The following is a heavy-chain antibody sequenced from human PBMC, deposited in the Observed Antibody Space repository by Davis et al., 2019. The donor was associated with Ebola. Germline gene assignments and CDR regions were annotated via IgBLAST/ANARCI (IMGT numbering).Heavy chain of an antibody. Sequence: AALVKVFCKASGYTFTSYDINWVRQATGQGLEWMGWMNPNSGNTGYAQKFQGRVTMTRNTSISTAYMELSSLRSEDTAVYYCARPLAPTDYSNPYLYYSYYGMDVWGQGTTVTVSS. V-gene: IGHV1-8*01. D-gene: IGHD4-11*01. CDR1: GYTFTSYD. CDR3: ARPLAPTDYSNPYLYYSYYGMDV. J-gene: IGHJ6*02. CDR2: MNPNSGNT.